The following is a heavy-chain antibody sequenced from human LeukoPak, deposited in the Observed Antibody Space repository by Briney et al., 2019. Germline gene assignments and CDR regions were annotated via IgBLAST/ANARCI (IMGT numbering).Heavy chain of an antibody. CDR1: GGSISSYY. J-gene: IGHJ5*02. D-gene: IGHD6-6*01. Sequence: PSETLSLTCTVSGGSISSYYWSWIRQPAGKGLEWIGRIYTSGSTNYNPSLKSRVTMSVDTSKNQFSLKLSSVTAADTAVYYCARDGPYSSSSSRRYWFDPWGQGTLVTVSS. CDR3: ARDGPYSSSSSRRYWFDP. V-gene: IGHV4-4*07. CDR2: IYTSGST.